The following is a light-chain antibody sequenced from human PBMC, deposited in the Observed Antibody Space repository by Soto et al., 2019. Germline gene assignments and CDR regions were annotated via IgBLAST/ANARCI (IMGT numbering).Light chain of an antibody. V-gene: IGKV1-39*01. CDR2: AAS. CDR1: QSISNY. J-gene: IGKJ2*01. CDR3: QQSYSSPPT. Sequence: DIQMTQSPSSLSASVGDRVTITCRASQSISNYLNWYQHKPGKAPNLLIYAASTLQSGVPSRFSGSRSGTDFTLTITHLQPEDFACYYCQQSYSSPPTFGQGTKLEIK.